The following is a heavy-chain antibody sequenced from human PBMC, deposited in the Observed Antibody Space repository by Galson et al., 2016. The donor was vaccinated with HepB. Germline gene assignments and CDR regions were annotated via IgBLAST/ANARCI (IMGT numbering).Heavy chain of an antibody. V-gene: IGHV5-51*01. CDR1: GYKFTSYW. D-gene: IGHD6-13*01. Sequence: QSGAEVKKPGESLKISCQGSGYKFTSYWIGWVRQVPGKGPEWMGTIYPGDSDTRYSPSFQGQVTISVDKSISTAYLQWSSLKASDSAMYYWSRHELHSNSWYMDSWGQGTLVTVSS. CDR3: SRHELHSNSWYMDS. CDR2: IYPGDSDT. J-gene: IGHJ4*02.